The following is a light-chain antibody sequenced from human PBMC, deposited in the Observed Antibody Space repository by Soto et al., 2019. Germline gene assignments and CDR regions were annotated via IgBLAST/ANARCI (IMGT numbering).Light chain of an antibody. J-gene: IGKJ4*01. CDR1: QTVRNNY. Sequence: EFVLTQSPGTQSLSPGERATLSCRASQTVRNNYLAWYQQKPGQAPRLLIYDASSRATGIPDRFSGGGSGTDFTLTISRLEPEDFAVYYCQQFSSYPLTFGGGTKVHIK. CDR3: QQFSSYPLT. CDR2: DAS. V-gene: IGKV3-20*01.